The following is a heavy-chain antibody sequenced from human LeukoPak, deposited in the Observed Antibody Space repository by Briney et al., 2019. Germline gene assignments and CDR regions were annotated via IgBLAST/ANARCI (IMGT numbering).Heavy chain of an antibody. Sequence: GASVTVSFTASGYTFTCYYMHWVRQAPGQGLEWMGLINPSGGSTSYAQKFQGRVTMTRDTSTSTVYMELSSLRSEDTAVYYCARCLEEYSSTSPFDPWGQGTLVTVSS. CDR2: INPSGGST. CDR1: GYTFTCYY. V-gene: IGHV1-46*01. D-gene: IGHD2-2*01. CDR3: ARCLEEYSSTSPFDP. J-gene: IGHJ5*02.